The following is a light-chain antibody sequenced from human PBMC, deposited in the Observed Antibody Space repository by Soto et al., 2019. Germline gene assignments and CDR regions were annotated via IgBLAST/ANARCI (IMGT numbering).Light chain of an antibody. Sequence: EIVLTQSPATLSLSPGERATLSCRASQSVSSYLAWYQQKPGQAPRLLIYDASNRATGIPARFSGSGSGTDFTLTISSLEPEDFAVYYCKKRSNWPLINFGQGKRREIK. V-gene: IGKV3-11*01. CDR3: KKRSNWPLIN. CDR2: DAS. CDR1: QSVSSY. J-gene: IGKJ5*01.